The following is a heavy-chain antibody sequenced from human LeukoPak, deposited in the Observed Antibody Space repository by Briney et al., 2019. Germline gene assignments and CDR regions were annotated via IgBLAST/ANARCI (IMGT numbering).Heavy chain of an antibody. V-gene: IGHV3-23*01. J-gene: IGHJ6*03. D-gene: IGHD2-8*01. CDR3: AKDRCSNGIGCYYYYMEV. CDR2: ISGRAIST. CDR1: GFTFSIYA. Sequence: GGSLRLSCAASGFTFSIYAMSWVRQAPGKGVEWVSAISGRAISTYYADSVKGRFIISRDNSKNTLYLQMSSLRAEDTALYYCAKDRCSNGIGCYYYYMEVWGKGTTVTISS.